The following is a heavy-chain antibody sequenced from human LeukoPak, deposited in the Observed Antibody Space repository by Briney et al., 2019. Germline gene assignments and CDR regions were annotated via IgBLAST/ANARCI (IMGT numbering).Heavy chain of an antibody. CDR1: GLTFSRYA. J-gene: IGHJ4*02. Sequence: GGSLRLSCAASGLTFSRYAMSWVRQAPGKGLEWVSTISGSGGGTYNADSVKGRFTISRDNSQNTLYLQMNSLRAEDTAIYYCARDFSHGFDYWGQGTLVTVSS. CDR2: ISGSGGGT. CDR3: ARDFSHGFDY. V-gene: IGHV3-23*01.